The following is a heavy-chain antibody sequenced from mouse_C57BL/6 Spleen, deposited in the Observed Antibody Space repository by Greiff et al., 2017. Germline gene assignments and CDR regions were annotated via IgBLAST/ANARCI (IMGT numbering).Heavy chain of an antibody. CDR1: GYAFSGYW. D-gene: IGHD1-1*01. J-gene: IGHJ2*01. Sequence: VKFQKSGAGLVKPGASVKISCKASGYAFSGYWMNWVKQSPGKGLEWIGQINPGDGDTNYNGKFKGKATLTADKSSSTAYMQLSSLTSENSAVYFCARAGDYGSNFDFWGQGTTLTVSS. CDR3: ARAGDYGSNFDF. V-gene: IGHV1-80*01. CDR2: INPGDGDT.